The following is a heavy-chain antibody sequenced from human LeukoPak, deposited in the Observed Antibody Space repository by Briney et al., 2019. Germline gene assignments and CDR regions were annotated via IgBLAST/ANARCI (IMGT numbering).Heavy chain of an antibody. V-gene: IGHV4-34*01. CDR1: GGSFSGYY. D-gene: IGHD3-3*01. CDR2: INQSGST. CDR3: ARQSKVGITIFGVVDDY. Sequence: PSETLSLTCAVYGGSFSGYYWSWIRQPPGKGLEWIGGINQSGSTNYNPSLKSRVTMSVDTSKNQFSLELSSVTAADTAVYYCARQSKVGITIFGVVDDYWGQGTLVTVSS. J-gene: IGHJ4*02.